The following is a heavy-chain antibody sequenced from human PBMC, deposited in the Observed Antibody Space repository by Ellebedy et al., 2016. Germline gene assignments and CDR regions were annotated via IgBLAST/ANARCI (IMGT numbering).Heavy chain of an antibody. J-gene: IGHJ6*02. Sequence: GESLKISCKGSGYSFSSYWISWVRQMPGKGLEWMGKIDPSDSQTNYSPSFQGHVTISADKSISTAYLQWSSLKASDTAMYYCARREVVVAATSPDYYYGLDVWGQGTTVTVSS. V-gene: IGHV5-10-1*01. CDR3: ARREVVVAATSPDYYYGLDV. CDR1: GYSFSSYW. D-gene: IGHD2-15*01. CDR2: IDPSDSQT.